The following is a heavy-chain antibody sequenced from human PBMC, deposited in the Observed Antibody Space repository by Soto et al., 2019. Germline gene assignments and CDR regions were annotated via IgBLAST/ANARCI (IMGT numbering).Heavy chain of an antibody. Sequence: PXGFLRLTFEASGFTVSRYCMSGIRQAPGKGLEWVANVKQDVSQSYLVDSVKGRFTMSRDNAKNSLFLQMNSVRAEDTAVYYCVRDGSSGWHFDSWGQRTLVTVSS. V-gene: IGHV3-7*01. CDR1: GFTVSRYC. D-gene: IGHD6-19*01. CDR3: VRDGSSGWHFDS. CDR2: VKQDVSQS. J-gene: IGHJ4*02.